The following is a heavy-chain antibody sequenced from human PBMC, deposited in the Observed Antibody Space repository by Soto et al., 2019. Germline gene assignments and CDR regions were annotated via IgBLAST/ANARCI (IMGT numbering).Heavy chain of an antibody. CDR3: ARDRLRYNWNDFPYYYYGMDV. Sequence: GGSLRLSCAASGFTFSSYWMSWVRQAPGKGLEWVAVISYDGSNKYYADSVKGRFTISRDNSKNTLYLQMNSLRAEDTAVYYCARDRLRYNWNDFPYYYYGMDVWGQGTTVTVSS. D-gene: IGHD1-1*01. J-gene: IGHJ6*02. V-gene: IGHV3-30-3*01. CDR1: GFTFSSYW. CDR2: ISYDGSNK.